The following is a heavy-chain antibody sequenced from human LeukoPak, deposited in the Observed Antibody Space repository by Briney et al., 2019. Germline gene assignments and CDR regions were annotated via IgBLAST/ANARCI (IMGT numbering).Heavy chain of an antibody. Sequence: SETLSLTCTVSGGSISSYYWSWIRQPPGKGLEWIGYIYYSGSTNYNPSLKSRVTISVDTSKNQFSLKLSSATAADTAVYYCARLQMATIPPLVDYWGQGTLVTVSS. V-gene: IGHV4-59*08. D-gene: IGHD5-24*01. CDR3: ARLQMATIPPLVDY. CDR2: IYYSGST. J-gene: IGHJ4*02. CDR1: GGSISSYY.